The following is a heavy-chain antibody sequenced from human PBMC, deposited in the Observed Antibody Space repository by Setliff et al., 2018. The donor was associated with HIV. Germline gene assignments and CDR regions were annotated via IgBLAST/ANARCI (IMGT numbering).Heavy chain of an antibody. Sequence: AGGSLRLSCAASGFTFSSYSMNWVRQAPGKGLEWVSSISSSSSYIYYADSVKGRFTISRDNAKNSLYLQMNSLRVEDTAVYYCARTSTTTGTTLNWFDPWGQGTLVTVSS. CDR3: ARTSTTTGTTLNWFDP. CDR1: GFTFSSYS. J-gene: IGHJ5*02. D-gene: IGHD1-1*01. V-gene: IGHV3-21*01. CDR2: ISSSSSYI.